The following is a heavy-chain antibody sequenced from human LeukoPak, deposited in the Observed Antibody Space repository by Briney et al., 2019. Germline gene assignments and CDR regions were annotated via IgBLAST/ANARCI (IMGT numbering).Heavy chain of an antibody. J-gene: IGHJ4*02. Sequence: ASVKVSCKASGYTFTSYDINWVRQATGQGLEWMGWMNPNSGNTGYAQKFQGRVTITRNTSISTAYMELSSLRSEGTAVYYCARDLTLGTFDYWGQGTLVTVSS. CDR1: GYTFTSYD. CDR2: MNPNSGNT. V-gene: IGHV1-8*01. D-gene: IGHD1-1*01. CDR3: ARDLTLGTFDY.